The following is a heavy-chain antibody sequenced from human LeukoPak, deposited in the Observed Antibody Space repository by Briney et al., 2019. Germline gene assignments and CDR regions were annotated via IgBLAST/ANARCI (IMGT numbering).Heavy chain of an antibody. CDR1: GFTFSDYY. D-gene: IGHD4-11*01. Sequence: PGGSLRLSCAASGFTFSDYYMSWIRQAPGKGLEWVSYISSSGSTIYYGDSVEGRFTISRDNAKKSLYLQMNSLRAEDTAVYYCARAQYSNPDYWGQGTLVTVSS. CDR3: ARAQYSNPDY. J-gene: IGHJ4*02. V-gene: IGHV3-11*04. CDR2: ISSSGSTI.